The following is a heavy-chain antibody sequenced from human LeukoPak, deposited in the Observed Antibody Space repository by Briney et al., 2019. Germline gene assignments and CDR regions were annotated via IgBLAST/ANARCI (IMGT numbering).Heavy chain of an antibody. CDR3: AKQTPSSACFDY. D-gene: IGHD4-23*01. V-gene: IGHV3-21*04. CDR2: ISSSSSYI. Sequence: GGSLRLSCAASGFAFSSYSMNWVRQAPGKGLEWVSSISSSSSYIYYADSVKGRFTISRDNSKNTLYLQMNSLRAEDTAVYYCAKQTPSSACFDYWGQGTLVTVSS. J-gene: IGHJ4*02. CDR1: GFAFSSYS.